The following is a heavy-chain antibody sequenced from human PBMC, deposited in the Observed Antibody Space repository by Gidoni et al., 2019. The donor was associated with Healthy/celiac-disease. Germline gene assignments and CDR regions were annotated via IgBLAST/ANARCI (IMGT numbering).Heavy chain of an antibody. CDR3: ARDNKDDYGDLLGFDY. CDR1: GFTFSSYS. Sequence: EVQLVESGGGLVKPGGSLRLSCAASGFTFSSYSMNWVRQAPGKGLEWVSSISSSSSYIYYADSVKGRFTISRDNAKNSLYLQMNSLRAEDTAVYYCARDNKDDYGDLLGFDYWGQGTLVTVSS. V-gene: IGHV3-21*01. D-gene: IGHD4-17*01. J-gene: IGHJ4*02. CDR2: ISSSSSYI.